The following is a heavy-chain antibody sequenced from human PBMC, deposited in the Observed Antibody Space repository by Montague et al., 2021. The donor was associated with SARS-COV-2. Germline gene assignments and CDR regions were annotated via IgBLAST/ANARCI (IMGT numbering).Heavy chain of an antibody. CDR1: GGSISSSNW. CDR2: IYHSGST. CDR3: ARGGSSSFPFDY. V-gene: IGHV4-4*02. Sequence: SETLSLTCAVSGGSISSSNWWSWVLQPPGKGLEWIGEIYHSGSTNYNPSLKSRVTISVDKSKNQSSLKLSSVTAADTAVYYCARGGSSSFPFDYWGQGTLVTVSS. D-gene: IGHD6-13*01. J-gene: IGHJ4*02.